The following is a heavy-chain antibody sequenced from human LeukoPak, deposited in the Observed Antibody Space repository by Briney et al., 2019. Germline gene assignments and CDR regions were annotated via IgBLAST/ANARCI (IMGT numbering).Heavy chain of an antibody. CDR2: IDPNTGRT. CDR3: ARTPVTVIRGVIEDGMDV. CDR1: GYTFTDYY. J-gene: IGHJ6*02. Sequence: ASVKVSCKPSGYTFTDYYLHWVRQAPGQGLEWMGWIDPNTGRTSYAQKFQGRVTMTRDTSVSTAYMDLSRLGSDDTAVYYCARTPVTVIRGVIEDGMDVWGQGTTVTVSS. V-gene: IGHV1-2*02. D-gene: IGHD3-10*01.